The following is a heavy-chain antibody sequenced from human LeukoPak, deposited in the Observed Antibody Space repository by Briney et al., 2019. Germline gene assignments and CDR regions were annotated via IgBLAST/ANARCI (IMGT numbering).Heavy chain of an antibody. V-gene: IGHV1-69*13. Sequence: SVKVSCKASGGTFSSYAISWVRQAPGQGLEWMGGIIPIFGTANYAQKFQGRVTITADESTSTAYMELSSLRSEDTAVYYCARDTTVRGATPYYYYYGMDVWGQGTTVTVSS. J-gene: IGHJ6*02. CDR1: GGTFSSYA. CDR2: IIPIFGTA. CDR3: ARDTTVRGATPYYYYYGMDV. D-gene: IGHD3-10*01.